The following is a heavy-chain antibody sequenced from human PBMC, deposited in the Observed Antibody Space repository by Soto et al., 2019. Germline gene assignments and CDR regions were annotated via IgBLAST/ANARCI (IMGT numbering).Heavy chain of an antibody. D-gene: IGHD5-12*01. J-gene: IGHJ4*02. CDR1: GYTFIGYY. CDR3: ARDLVSTIGDFDF. Sequence: ASVKVSCKTSGYTFIGYYIHWVRQAPGQGLEWMGWINPNSGATNYAQKFQGRVSMTRDTSITTAYMESSRLRSDDTAVYYCARDLVSTIGDFDFWGQGTPVTVSS. V-gene: IGHV1-2*02. CDR2: INPNSGAT.